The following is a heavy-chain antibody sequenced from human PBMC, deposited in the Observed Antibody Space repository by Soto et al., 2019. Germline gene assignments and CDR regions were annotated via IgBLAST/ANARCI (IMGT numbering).Heavy chain of an antibody. CDR1: GFTFSSYG. Sequence: QVQLVESGGGVVQPGRSLRLSCAASGFTFSSYGMHWVRQAPGKGLEWVAVISYDGSNKYYADSVKARFTISRDNSKNTLYLQMNSLRAEDTAVYYCASDITVTSGNYWGQGTLVTVSS. V-gene: IGHV3-30-3*01. CDR3: ASDITVTSGNY. CDR2: ISYDGSNK. J-gene: IGHJ4*02. D-gene: IGHD4-17*01.